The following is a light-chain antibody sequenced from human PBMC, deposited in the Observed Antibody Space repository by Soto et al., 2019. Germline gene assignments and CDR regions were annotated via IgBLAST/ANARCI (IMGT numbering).Light chain of an antibody. CDR1: QSVSGSH. J-gene: IGKJ2*01. CDR2: AVS. V-gene: IGKV3-20*01. CDR3: QQYGTSPET. Sequence: EIVLTQSPGTLSLSPGERATLSCRASQSVSGSHLAWYQQKPGQAPRLLIYAVSSRATGIPDRFSGSRSGTDFTLTISRLEPEDFAVYYCQQYGTSPETFGQGTKLEIK.